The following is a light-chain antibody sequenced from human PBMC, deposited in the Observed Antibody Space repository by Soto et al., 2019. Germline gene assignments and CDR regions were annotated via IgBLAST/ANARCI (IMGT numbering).Light chain of an antibody. CDR3: QQFYSTPFT. V-gene: IGKV4-1*01. CDR2: WAS. J-gene: IGKJ3*01. CDR1: QSVLYSSNNKNY. Sequence: DIVMTQSPDSLAVSLGERATINCKSSQSVLYSSNNKNYLAWYQQKPGHPPKLLIYWASTRESGVPDRFSGSGSGTDFTLTISSLQADDVAVYYCQQFYSTPFTFGPGTTVYIK.